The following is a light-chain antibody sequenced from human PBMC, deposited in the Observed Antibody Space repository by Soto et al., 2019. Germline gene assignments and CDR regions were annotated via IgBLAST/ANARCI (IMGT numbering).Light chain of an antibody. J-gene: IGKJ5*01. V-gene: IGKV1-39*01. CDR1: QNISSL. CDR3: QQSYSTPPIT. CDR2: DAS. Sequence: DIQMTQSPSSLSASVGDRVTITCQASQNISSLLNWYQQRPGKAPKLLIHDASSLQSGVPSRFSGSGSGTDFTLTISSLQPEDFATYYCQQSYSTPPITFGQGTRLEIK.